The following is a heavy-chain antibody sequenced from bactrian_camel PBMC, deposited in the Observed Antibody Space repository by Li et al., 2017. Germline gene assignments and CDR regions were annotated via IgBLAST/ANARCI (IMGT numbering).Heavy chain of an antibody. CDR2: IDDGGNR. V-gene: IGHV3S25*01. CDR1: GFTVSNYW. J-gene: IGHJ7*01. D-gene: IGHD5*01. Sequence: QLVESGGGLVQPGGSLRLSCAASGFTVSNYWMYWVRQAPGKGLEWVSSIDDGGNRYYADSVKGRFTVSRVNAKNTVYLQMNSLKPDDTAVYYCVRVEGDILFGYGVNDWGKGTQVTVS.